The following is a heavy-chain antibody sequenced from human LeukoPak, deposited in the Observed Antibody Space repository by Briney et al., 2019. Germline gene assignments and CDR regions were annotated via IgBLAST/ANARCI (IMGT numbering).Heavy chain of an antibody. CDR1: GFTFSSYS. D-gene: IGHD5-12*01. J-gene: IGHJ6*02. CDR3: ARDYDVATISYYYYGMDV. V-gene: IGHV3-21*01. Sequence: GGSLRLSCAASGFTFSSYSMTWVRQAPGKGLEWVSSISSSSSYIYYADSVKGRFTISRDNAKNSLYLQMNSLGAEDTAVYYCARDYDVATISYYYYGMDVWGQGTTVTVSS. CDR2: ISSSSSYI.